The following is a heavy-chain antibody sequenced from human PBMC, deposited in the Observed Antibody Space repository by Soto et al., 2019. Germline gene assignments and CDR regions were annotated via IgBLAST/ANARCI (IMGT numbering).Heavy chain of an antibody. CDR3: AREGSSSSLDY. D-gene: IGHD6-13*01. Sequence: PSETLSLTCTVSGGPISSGGYYWSWIRQHPGKGLEWIGYIYYSGSTYYNPSLKSRVTISVDTSKNQFSLKLSSVTAADTAVYYCAREGSSSSLDYWGQGTLVTVSS. CDR2: IYYSGST. J-gene: IGHJ4*02. CDR1: GGPISSGGYY. V-gene: IGHV4-31*03.